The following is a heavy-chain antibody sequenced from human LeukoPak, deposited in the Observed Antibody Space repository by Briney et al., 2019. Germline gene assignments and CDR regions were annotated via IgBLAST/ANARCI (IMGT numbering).Heavy chain of an antibody. V-gene: IGHV4-39*07. CDR2: IYYSGST. CDR3: ARMVPAAMRDWFDP. Sequence: SETLSLTCTVSGGSISSSSYYWGWIRQPPGKGLEWIGSIYYSGSTYYNPSLKSRVTISVDTSKNQFSLKLSSVTAADTAVYYCARMVPAAMRDWFDPWGQGILVTVSS. J-gene: IGHJ5*02. CDR1: GGSISSSSYY. D-gene: IGHD2-2*01.